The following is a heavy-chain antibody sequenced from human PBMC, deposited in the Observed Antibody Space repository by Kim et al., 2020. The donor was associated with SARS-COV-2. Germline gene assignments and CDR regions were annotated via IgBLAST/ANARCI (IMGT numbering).Heavy chain of an antibody. V-gene: IGHV3-21*01. J-gene: IGHJ4*02. CDR3: AREQIRFLEWFGFDY. Sequence: GGSLRLSCAASGFTFSSYSMNWVRQAPGKGLEWVSSISSSSGYIYYADSVKGRFTISRDNAKNSLYLQMNSLRAEDTAVYYCAREQIRFLEWFGFDYWGQGTLVTVSS. CDR2: ISSSSGYI. D-gene: IGHD3-3*01. CDR1: GFTFSSYS.